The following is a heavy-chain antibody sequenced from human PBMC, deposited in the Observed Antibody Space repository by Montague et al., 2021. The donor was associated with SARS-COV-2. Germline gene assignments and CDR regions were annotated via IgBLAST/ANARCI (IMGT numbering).Heavy chain of an antibody. Sequence: TLSLTCTVSGGSITSGGYYWTRIRQHPGKGLEWIGYIYHTGSTNYNPSLQSRLRTSVDTSKNAFSLTLTSVTAADTAIYYCARDRGWGSRGAGYIDLWGHGTLVTVSS. CDR3: ARDRGWGSRGAGYIDL. V-gene: IGHV4-31*03. CDR2: IYHTGST. J-gene: IGHJ2*01. D-gene: IGHD2-21*01. CDR1: GGSITSGGYY.